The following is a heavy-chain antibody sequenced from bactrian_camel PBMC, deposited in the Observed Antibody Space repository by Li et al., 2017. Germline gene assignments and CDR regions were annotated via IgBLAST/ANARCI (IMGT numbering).Heavy chain of an antibody. V-gene: IGHV3S40*01. J-gene: IGHJ4*01. CDR1: GFTYSMTY. CDR3: VKPNPDARGGFDH. Sequence: VQLVESGGGWVQAGGSLRLSCAANGFTYSMTYVAWFRQSPGKEREGVAAMTTTGSSTYYSDSVKGRFTISRDNVKNTVYLLMNSLKPEDTAVYYCVKPNPDARGGFDHWGQGTQVTVS. CDR2: MTTTGSST. D-gene: IGHD1*01.